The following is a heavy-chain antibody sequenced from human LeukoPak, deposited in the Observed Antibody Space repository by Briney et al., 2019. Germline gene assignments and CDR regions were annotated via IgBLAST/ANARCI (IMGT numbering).Heavy chain of an antibody. CDR3: ARALGNSTGDY. CDR2: IKHDGSEE. Sequence: PGGSLRLSCAASGFTFNIFWMSWVRQAPGKGLECVGNIKHDGSEEYYGDSVRGRFTISRDNAKNSLILQMNSLRGEDTAVYYCARALGNSTGDYWGQGTLVTVSS. CDR1: GFTFNIFW. V-gene: IGHV3-7*04. D-gene: IGHD7-27*01. J-gene: IGHJ4*02.